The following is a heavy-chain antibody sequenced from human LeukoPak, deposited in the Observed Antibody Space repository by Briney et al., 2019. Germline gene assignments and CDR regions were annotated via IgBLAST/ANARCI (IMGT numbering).Heavy chain of an antibody. CDR3: ARDKGERPVDGMDV. CDR1: GGSISSGGYY. J-gene: IGHJ6*02. Sequence: SQTLSLTCTVSGGSISSGGYYWSWIRQPPGKGLEWIGYISHSGGTYYNSSLLSRVTISADRSKNQFFLTLGSVTAADTAVYFCARDKGERPVDGMDVWGQGTTVTVSS. CDR2: ISHSGGT. V-gene: IGHV4-30-2*01. D-gene: IGHD2-21*01.